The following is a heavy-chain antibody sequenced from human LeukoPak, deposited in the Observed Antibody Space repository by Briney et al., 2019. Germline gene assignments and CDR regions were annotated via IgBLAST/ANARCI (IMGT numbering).Heavy chain of an antibody. CDR2: ISSSGHLI. D-gene: IGHD4-17*01. Sequence: GGSLTLSCAASGFTFSAYAMVWVRQAPGRGLEWVSGISSSGHLIYYADSVKDRFAISRDNSKNTLYLQMTSLRAEDAAIYYCAKDPNGDFVGAFDSWGQGTKVIVSS. V-gene: IGHV3-23*01. J-gene: IGHJ3*01. CDR3: AKDPNGDFVGAFDS. CDR1: GFTFSAYA.